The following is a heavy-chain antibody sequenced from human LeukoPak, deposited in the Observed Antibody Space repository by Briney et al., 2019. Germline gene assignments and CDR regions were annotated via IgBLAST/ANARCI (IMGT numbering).Heavy chain of an antibody. V-gene: IGHV4-39*01. CDR2: IYHSGST. J-gene: IGHJ6*03. CDR3: ARNIAVAGRGDYMDV. CDR1: GGSISSSSYY. Sequence: PSETLSLTCTVSGGSISSSSYYWGWIRQPPGKGLEWIGTIYHSGSTYYNPSLKSRVTISVDTSKNQFSLKLSSVTAADTAVYYCARNIAVAGRGDYMDVWGKGTTVTISS. D-gene: IGHD6-19*01.